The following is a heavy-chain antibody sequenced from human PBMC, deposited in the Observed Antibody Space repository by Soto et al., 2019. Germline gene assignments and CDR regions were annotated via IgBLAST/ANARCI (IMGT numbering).Heavy chain of an antibody. V-gene: IGHV3-30-3*01. CDR2: ISYDGSNK. Sequence: GGSLRLSCAASGFTFSSYAMHWVRQAPGKGLEWVAVISYDGSNKYYADSVKGRFTISRDNSKNTLYLQMNSLRAEDTAVYYCARLRASSWYMGGYLDYWGQGTLVTVSS. D-gene: IGHD6-13*01. CDR1: GFTFSSYA. J-gene: IGHJ4*02. CDR3: ARLRASSWYMGGYLDY.